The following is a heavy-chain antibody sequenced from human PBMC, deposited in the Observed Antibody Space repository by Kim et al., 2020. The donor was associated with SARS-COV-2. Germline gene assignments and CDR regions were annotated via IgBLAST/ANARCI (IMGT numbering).Heavy chain of an antibody. Sequence: SETLSLTCSVYGVSFSSYSWNWIRQPPGKGLEWIGEINHSGSTNYSPSPKSRVTISVDTSKNQFSLKLNSVTAADTAVYYCARGRVSWSGYPSSSPFNWFDPWGQGILVTVSS. J-gene: IGHJ5*02. V-gene: IGHV4-34*01. CDR2: INHSGST. D-gene: IGHD3-3*01. CDR3: ARGRVSWSGYPSSSPFNWFDP. CDR1: GVSFSSYS.